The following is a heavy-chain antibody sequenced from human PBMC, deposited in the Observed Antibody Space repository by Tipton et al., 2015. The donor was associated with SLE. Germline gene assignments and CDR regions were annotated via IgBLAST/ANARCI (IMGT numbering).Heavy chain of an antibody. CDR3: ARVPVYYYDSSGKNFDY. V-gene: IGHV1-2*02. CDR2: INPNSGGT. J-gene: IGHJ4*02. Sequence: QLVQSGAEVKKPGASVKVSCKASGYTFTGYYMHWVRQAPGQGLEWMGWINPNSGGTNYAQKLQGRVTMTTDTSTSTAYMELRSLRSDDTAVYYCARVPVYYYDSSGKNFDYWGQGTLVTVSS. CDR1: GYTFTGYY. D-gene: IGHD3-22*01.